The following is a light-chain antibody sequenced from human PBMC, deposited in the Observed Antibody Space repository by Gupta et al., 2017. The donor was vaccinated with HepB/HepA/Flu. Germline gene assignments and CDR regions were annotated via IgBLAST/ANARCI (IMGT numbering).Light chain of an antibody. J-gene: IGKJ1*01. Sequence: EIVMTQSPATLSVSPGERATLSCRASQSVSSNLVWYQQKPGQAPRLLIYGASTRAPGIPARFSGSGSGTECTLTISSLQSEDFAIYYCQQYKNWPTFGQGTEVEIK. CDR1: QSVSSN. CDR2: GAS. V-gene: IGKV3-15*01. CDR3: QQYKNWPT.